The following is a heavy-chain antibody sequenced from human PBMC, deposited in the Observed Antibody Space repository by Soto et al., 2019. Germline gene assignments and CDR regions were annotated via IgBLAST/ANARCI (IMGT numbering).Heavy chain of an antibody. D-gene: IGHD3-22*01. CDR2: IYPGDSDT. V-gene: IGHV5-51*01. Sequence: RQMSCKGSGYSFTSYWIGWVRQMHGKGLEWMGIIYPGDSDTRYSPSFQGQVTISADKSISTAYLQWSSLKASDTAMYYCARPDYYDSSGPTAYWGQGXLVTVYS. J-gene: IGHJ4*02. CDR3: ARPDYYDSSGPTAY. CDR1: GYSFTSYW.